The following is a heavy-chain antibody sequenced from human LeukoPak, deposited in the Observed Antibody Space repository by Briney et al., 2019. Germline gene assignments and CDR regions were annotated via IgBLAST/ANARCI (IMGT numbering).Heavy chain of an antibody. D-gene: IGHD6-6*01. Sequence: GGSLRLSCAPSVFTFSIHWVHWVRQVPGKGLLYIAYIDNVGINKNYADSVKGRFTISRDNAKNTLYLQMNSLRVEDTAVYYCVRDRPHNCFDHWGQGTLVTVSS. V-gene: IGHV3-74*01. CDR3: VRDRPHNCFDH. CDR1: VFTFSIHW. J-gene: IGHJ5*02. CDR2: IDNVGINK.